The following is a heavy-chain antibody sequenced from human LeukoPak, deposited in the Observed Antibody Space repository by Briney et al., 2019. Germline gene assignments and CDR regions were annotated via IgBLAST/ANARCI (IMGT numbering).Heavy chain of an antibody. CDR1: GGSISSYY. CDR2: IYYSGST. Sequence: SETLSLTCTVSGGSISSYYWSWIRQPPGKGLEWIGYIYYSGSTNYNPSLKSRVTISVDTSKSQFSLKLSSVTAADTAVYYCARLNYYDSSGYYYGVDYWGQGTLVTVSS. J-gene: IGHJ4*02. D-gene: IGHD3-22*01. CDR3: ARLNYYDSSGYYYGVDY. V-gene: IGHV4-59*01.